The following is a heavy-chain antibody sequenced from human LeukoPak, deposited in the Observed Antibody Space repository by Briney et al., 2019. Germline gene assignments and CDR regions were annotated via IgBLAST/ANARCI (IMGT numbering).Heavy chain of an antibody. CDR1: GFTFSSYG. CDR2: IWYDGSNK. D-gene: IGHD6-13*01. Sequence: GGSLRLSCAASGFTFSSYGMHWVRQAPGKGLEWVAVIWYDGSNKYYADSVKGRFTISRDNSKNTLYLQMNSLRAEDTAVYYCARDKRPGYSSSRIRTAPFGYYMDVWGKGTTVTVSS. V-gene: IGHV3-33*01. J-gene: IGHJ6*03. CDR3: ARDKRPGYSSSRIRTAPFGYYMDV.